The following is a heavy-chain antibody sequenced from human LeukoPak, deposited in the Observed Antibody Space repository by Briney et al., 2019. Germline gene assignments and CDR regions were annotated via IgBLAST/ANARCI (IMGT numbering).Heavy chain of an antibody. V-gene: IGHV3-53*01. CDR1: GFTVNNNY. J-gene: IGHJ4*02. D-gene: IGHD5-12*01. CDR3: AREWGSGYFSLDY. CDR2: IYSGGTT. Sequence: GGSLRLSCAAAGFTVNNNYMSWVRQAPGRGLEWVSVIYSGGTTFYADSVKGRFTISRDNSKNTLYLQMNSLRAEDTAVYYCAREWGSGYFSLDYWGQGTLVTVSS.